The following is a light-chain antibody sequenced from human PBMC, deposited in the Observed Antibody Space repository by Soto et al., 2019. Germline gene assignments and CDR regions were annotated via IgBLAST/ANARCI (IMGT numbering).Light chain of an antibody. CDR3: CSYAGSYTYV. V-gene: IGLV2-11*01. CDR1: SSDVGGYNY. Sequence: QSVLTQPRSVSGSPGQSVTISCTGTSSDVGGYNYVSWYQQHPGKAPKLMIYDVSKRPSGVPDRFSGSKSGNTASLTISGLQGDDEADYYCCSYAGSYTYVFGTGTKLTVL. CDR2: DVS. J-gene: IGLJ1*01.